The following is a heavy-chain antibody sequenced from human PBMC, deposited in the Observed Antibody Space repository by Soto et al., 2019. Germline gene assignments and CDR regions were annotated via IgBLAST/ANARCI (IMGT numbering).Heavy chain of an antibody. CDR2: IYHSGST. V-gene: IGHV4-4*02. D-gene: IGHD6-19*01. CDR3: ARAVSSGWYYLDY. CDR1: GGSISSSNW. Sequence: AVSGGSISSSNWWSWVRQPPGKGLEWIGEIYHSGSTNYNPSLKSRVTISVDKSKNQFSLKLSSVTAADTAVYYCARAVSSGWYYLDYWGQGTLVTVSS. J-gene: IGHJ4*02.